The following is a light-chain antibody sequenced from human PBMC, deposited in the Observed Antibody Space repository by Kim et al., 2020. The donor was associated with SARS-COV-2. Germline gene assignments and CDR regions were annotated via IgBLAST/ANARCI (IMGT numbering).Light chain of an antibody. J-gene: IGKJ1*01. CDR2: KAS. CDR3: QQYNSYPWT. V-gene: IGKV1-5*03. CDR1: QSISSW. Sequence: ASVGDRVTITCRASQSISSWLAWYQQKPGKAPKLLISKASSLESGVPSRFSGSGSGTEFTLTISSLQPDDFATYYCQQYNSYPWTFGQGTKVDIK.